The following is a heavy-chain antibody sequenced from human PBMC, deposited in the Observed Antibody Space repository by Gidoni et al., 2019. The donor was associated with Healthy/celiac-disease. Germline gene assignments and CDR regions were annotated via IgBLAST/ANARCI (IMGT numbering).Heavy chain of an antibody. J-gene: IGHJ6*02. V-gene: IGHV4-31*03. CDR3: AFSPRGYYGMDV. CDR2: IYYSGST. CDR1: GGSISSGGYY. Sequence: QVQLHESGPGLVKPSQPLSLTCTVSGGSISSGGYYWSWIRQHPGKGLEWIGYIYYSGSTYYNPSLKSRVTISVDTSKNQFSLKLSSVTAADTAGYYCAFSPRGYYGMDVWGQGTTVTVSS.